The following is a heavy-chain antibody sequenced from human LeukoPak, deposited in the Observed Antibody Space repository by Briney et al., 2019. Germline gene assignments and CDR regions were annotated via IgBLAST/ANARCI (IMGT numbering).Heavy chain of an antibody. CDR3: ARDSRGYSYSAVFDY. J-gene: IGHJ4*02. Sequence: GGSLRLSCAASGFTFSSYAMHWVRQAPGKGLEWVAVISYDGSNKYYADSVKGRFTISRDNSKNTQYLQMNSLRAEDTAVYCCARDSRGYSYSAVFDYWGQGTLVTVSS. D-gene: IGHD5-18*01. V-gene: IGHV3-30*04. CDR1: GFTFSSYA. CDR2: ISYDGSNK.